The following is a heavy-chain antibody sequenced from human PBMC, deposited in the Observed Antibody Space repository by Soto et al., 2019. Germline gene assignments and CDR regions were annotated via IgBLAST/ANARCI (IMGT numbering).Heavy chain of an antibody. CDR1: GSVFTATG. CDR2: ILVGSGDT. V-gene: IGHV1-58*01. Sequence: ASVKVSCKASGSVFTATGVQWVRQARGQRPEWIGWILVGSGDTNYAQNFQGRVTITRDMSTSTAYMELHSLRSEDTAVYYCAAYSSGYYRSLDYWGQGTLVTVSS. J-gene: IGHJ4*02. D-gene: IGHD3-22*01. CDR3: AAYSSGYYRSLDY.